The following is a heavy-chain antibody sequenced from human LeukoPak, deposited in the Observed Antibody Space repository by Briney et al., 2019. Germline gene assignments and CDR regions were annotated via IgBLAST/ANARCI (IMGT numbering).Heavy chain of an antibody. V-gene: IGHV1-2*02. J-gene: IGHJ4*02. CDR1: GYTFTGYY. Sequence: ASVKVSCKASGYTFTGYYMHWVRQAPGQGLEWMGWINPNSGGTNYAQKFQGRVTMTRDTSISTAYMELRSLRSDDTAVYYCARVRRVDIVATILDYWGQGTLVTVSS. CDR3: ARVRRVDIVATILDY. D-gene: IGHD5-12*01. CDR2: INPNSGGT.